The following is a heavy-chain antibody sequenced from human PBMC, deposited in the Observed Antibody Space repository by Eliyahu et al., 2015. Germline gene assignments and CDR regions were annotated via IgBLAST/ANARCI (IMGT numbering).Heavy chain of an antibody. Sequence: QVQLVESGGGVVQPGRSLRLSCAVSGFTFSSYGMQWVRQXPGKGLEWVTVISHDGSVKFYADSVKGRFTISRDNSMNTLYLQMNSLRTEDTAVYYCAKEGTPRKASYFDSWGPGTPVTVSS. CDR3: AKEGTPRKASYFDS. J-gene: IGHJ4*02. CDR2: ISHDGSVK. D-gene: IGHD2-21*01. V-gene: IGHV3-30*18. CDR1: GFTFSSYG.